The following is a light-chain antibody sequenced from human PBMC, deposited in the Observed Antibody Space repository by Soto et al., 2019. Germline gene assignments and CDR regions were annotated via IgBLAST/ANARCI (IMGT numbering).Light chain of an antibody. J-gene: IGLJ2*01. CDR1: YSNIGTNF. CDR3: GAWDSRLSAVV. V-gene: IGLV1-51*01. CDR2: DTD. Sequence: QSVLTQPPSVSVAPGQKVTISCSGTYSNIGTNFVSWYHQLPGAAPKLLIYDTDKRPSGIPDRFSASKSGTSATLGIAGLQTGDEADYYCGAWDSRLSAVVFGGGTQLTVL.